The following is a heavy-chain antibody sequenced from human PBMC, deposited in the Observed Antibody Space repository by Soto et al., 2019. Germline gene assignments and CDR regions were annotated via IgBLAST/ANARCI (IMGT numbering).Heavy chain of an antibody. Sequence: EVHLLESGGGFVQPGGSLRLSCVASGFTFSSYAMTWVRQAPGKGLEWVASISGSAISTEYADSVRGRFTISRDNAENSLYLQMNSLTAEDTALYYCVTPNSDSFSEGFNLWGQGTMVTVSS. D-gene: IGHD1-26*01. V-gene: IGHV3-23*01. CDR1: GFTFSSYA. CDR3: VTPNSDSFSEGFNL. J-gene: IGHJ3*01. CDR2: ISGSAIST.